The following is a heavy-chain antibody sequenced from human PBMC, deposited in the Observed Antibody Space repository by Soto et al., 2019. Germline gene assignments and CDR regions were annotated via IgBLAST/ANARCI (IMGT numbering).Heavy chain of an antibody. V-gene: IGHV3-33*01. J-gene: IGHJ2*01. CDR1: GFIFSNYG. CDR3: ARDRYSYDSRAYQGVDWYFDL. CDR2: IWYDGSHE. D-gene: IGHD3-22*01. Sequence: QVQLVESGGGVVQPGRSLRLSCAASGFIFSNYGMHWVRQAPGKGLEWVAVIWYDGSHESYADSVKGRFTISRDNSKNTLFLQMNSLSAEDTAVYYCARDRYSYDSRAYQGVDWYFDLWGRGTLVTVSS.